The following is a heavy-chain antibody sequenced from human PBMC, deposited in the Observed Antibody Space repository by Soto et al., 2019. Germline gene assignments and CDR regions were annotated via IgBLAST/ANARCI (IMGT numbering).Heavy chain of an antibody. Sequence: QLQLQESGSGLVKPSQTLSLTCAVSGGSISSGGYSWSWIRQPPGKGLAWIGYIYHSGSTYYNPPLKTPVTISVDRSKNQSSMKRSSVTAADTAVYYCARAGGVGAVAAHSWAQGPLVTASS. J-gene: IGHJ4*02. V-gene: IGHV4-30-2*01. D-gene: IGHD6-19*01. CDR1: GGSISSGGYS. CDR2: IYHSGST. CDR3: ARAGGVGAVAAHS.